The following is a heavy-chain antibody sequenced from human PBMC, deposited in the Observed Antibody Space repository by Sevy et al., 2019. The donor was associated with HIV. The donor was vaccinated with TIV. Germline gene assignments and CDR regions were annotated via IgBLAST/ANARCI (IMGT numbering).Heavy chain of an antibody. CDR1: GFTFSSYS. J-gene: IGHJ3*02. V-gene: IGHV3-21*01. D-gene: IGHD2-21*02. CDR2: ISSSSSHI. CDR3: ASFPYCGGDCYSGLGAFDI. Sequence: GGSLRLSCAASGFTFSSYSMNWVRQAPGKGLEWVSSISSSSSHIYYADSVNGRFTISRDNAKNSLYLQMNSLRAEDTAVYYCASFPYCGGDCYSGLGAFDIWGQGTMVTVSS.